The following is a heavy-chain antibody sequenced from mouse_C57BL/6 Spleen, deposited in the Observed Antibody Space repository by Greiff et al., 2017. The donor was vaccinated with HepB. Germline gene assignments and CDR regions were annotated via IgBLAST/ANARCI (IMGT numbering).Heavy chain of an antibody. J-gene: IGHJ2*01. D-gene: IGHD1-1*01. CDR3: ARSPNYYGSSWDY. CDR2: IDPSDSYT. CDR1: GYTFTSYW. Sequence: QVQLQQPGAELVMPGASAKLSCKASGYTFTSYWMHWVKQRPGQGLEWIGEIDPSDSYTNYNQKFKGKSTLTVDKSSSTAYMQLSSLTSEDSAVYYCARSPNYYGSSWDYWGQGTTLTVSS. V-gene: IGHV1-69*01.